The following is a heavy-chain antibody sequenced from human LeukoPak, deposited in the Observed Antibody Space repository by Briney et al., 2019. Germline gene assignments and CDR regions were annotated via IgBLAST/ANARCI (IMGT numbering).Heavy chain of an antibody. CDR2: IYHSGST. CDR3: ARGGYYGSGNDFRFDP. D-gene: IGHD3-10*01. CDR1: GGSISSSNW. V-gene: IGHV4-4*02. J-gene: IGHJ5*02. Sequence: SETLSLTCAVSGGSISSSNWWSWVRQPPGKGLEWIGEIYHSGSTNYKPSLKSRVTISVDTSKNQFSLKLSSVTAADTAVYYCARGGYYGSGNDFRFDPWGQGTLVTVSS.